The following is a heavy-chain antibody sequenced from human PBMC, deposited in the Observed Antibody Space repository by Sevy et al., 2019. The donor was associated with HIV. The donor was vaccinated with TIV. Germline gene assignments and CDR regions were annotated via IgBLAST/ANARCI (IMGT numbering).Heavy chain of an antibody. CDR3: ARDGGCSSTSCLLYFDY. CDR2: ISSSSSYI. D-gene: IGHD2-2*01. V-gene: IGHV3-21*01. J-gene: IGHJ4*02. CDR1: GFRFSRSG. Sequence: GGSLRLSCAASGFRFSRSGMHWVRQAPGKGLEWVSSISSSSSYIYYADSVKGRFTISRDNAKNSLYLQMNSLRADDTAVYYCARDGGCSSTSCLLYFDYWGQGTLVTVSS.